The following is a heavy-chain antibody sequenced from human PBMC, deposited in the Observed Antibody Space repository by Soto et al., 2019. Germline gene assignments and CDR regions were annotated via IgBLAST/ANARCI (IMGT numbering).Heavy chain of an antibody. CDR3: ARGIVVVPAAILAQYFQH. CDR1: GYTFTSYY. D-gene: IGHD2-2*01. CDR2: INPSGGST. Sequence: ASVKVSCKASGYTFTSYYMHWVRQAPGQGLEWMGIINPSGGSTSYAQKFQGRVTMTRDTSTSTVYMELSSLRSEDTAVYYCARGIVVVPAAILAQYFQHWGQGTLVTVS. J-gene: IGHJ1*01. V-gene: IGHV1-46*01.